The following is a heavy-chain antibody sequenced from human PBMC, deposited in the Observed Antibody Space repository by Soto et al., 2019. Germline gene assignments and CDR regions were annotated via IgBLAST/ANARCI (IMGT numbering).Heavy chain of an antibody. CDR2: IKSKTDGGTT. J-gene: IGHJ6*02. V-gene: IGHV3-15*07. CDR3: TSPTPLLLWFGELYYGMDV. Sequence: PGGSLRLSCAASGFTFSNAWMNWVRQAPGKGLEWVGRIKSKTDGGTTDYAAPVKGRFTISRDDSKNTLYLQMNSLKTEDTAVYYCTSPTPLLLWFGELYYGMDVWGQGTTVTVSS. CDR1: GFTFSNAW. D-gene: IGHD3-10*01.